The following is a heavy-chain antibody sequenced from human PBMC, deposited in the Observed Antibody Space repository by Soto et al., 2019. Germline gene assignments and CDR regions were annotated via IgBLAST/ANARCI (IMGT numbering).Heavy chain of an antibody. D-gene: IGHD3-16*02. CDR2: INPSGGST. Sequence: ASVKVSCKASGYTFTSYYMHWVRQAPGQGLEWMGIINPSGGSTSYAQKFQGRVTMTRDTSTSTVYMELSSLRSEDTAVYYCARESMITFGGVTVHPGSYGMDVWGQGTTVTVSS. V-gene: IGHV1-46*01. CDR3: ARESMITFGGVTVHPGSYGMDV. J-gene: IGHJ6*02. CDR1: GYTFTSYY.